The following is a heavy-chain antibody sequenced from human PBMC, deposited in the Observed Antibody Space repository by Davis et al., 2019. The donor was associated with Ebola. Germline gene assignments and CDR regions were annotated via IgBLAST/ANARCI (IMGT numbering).Heavy chain of an antibody. CDR2: IIPIFGTA. CDR3: ARDSTYSSSWYHWFDP. D-gene: IGHD6-13*01. CDR1: GGTFSSYA. V-gene: IGHV1-69*13. J-gene: IGHJ5*02. Sequence: AASVKVSCKASGGTFSSYAISWVRQAPGQGLEWMGGIIPIFGTANYAQKFQGRVTITADESTSTAYMELSSLRSEDTAVYYCARDSTYSSSWYHWFDPWGQGTLVTVSS.